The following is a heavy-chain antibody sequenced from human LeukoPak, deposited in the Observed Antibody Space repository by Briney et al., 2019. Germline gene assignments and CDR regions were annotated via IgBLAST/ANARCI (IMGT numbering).Heavy chain of an antibody. CDR1: GFTVSSNY. CDR2: IYSGGST. Sequence: GGSLRLSCAASGFTVSSNYMSWVRQAPGKGLEWVSVIYSGGSTYYADSVKGRFTISRDNSKNTLYLQMNSLRAEDTAVYYCAKEYYYDSSGYYYWGQGTLVTVSS. V-gene: IGHV3-66*01. D-gene: IGHD3-22*01. J-gene: IGHJ4*02. CDR3: AKEYYYDSSGYYY.